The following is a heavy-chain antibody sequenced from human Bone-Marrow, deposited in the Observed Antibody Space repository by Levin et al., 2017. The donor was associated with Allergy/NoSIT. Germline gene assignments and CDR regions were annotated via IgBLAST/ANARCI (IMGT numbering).Heavy chain of an antibody. CDR1: GFTFDDYA. V-gene: IGHV3-9*01. D-gene: IGHD6-6*01. J-gene: IGHJ6*02. Sequence: PGGSLRLSCAASGFTFDDYAMHWVRQAPGKGLEWVSGISWNSGSIGYADSVKGRFTISRDNAKNSLYLQMNSLRAEDTALYYCAKDFAAPEYSSSSGPKHPEYYYYYGMDVWGQGTTVTVSS. CDR2: ISWNSGSI. CDR3: AKDFAAPEYSSSSGPKHPEYYYYYGMDV.